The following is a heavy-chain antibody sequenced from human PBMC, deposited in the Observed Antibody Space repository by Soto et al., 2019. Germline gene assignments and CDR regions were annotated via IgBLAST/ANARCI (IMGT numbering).Heavy chain of an antibody. CDR1: GFTFSSDA. J-gene: IGHJ4*02. CDR3: AKDHEPLWFGELRGSFDY. CDR2: ISGSGGST. V-gene: IGHV3-23*01. D-gene: IGHD3-10*01. Sequence: EVQLLESGGGLVQPGGSLRLSCAASGFTFSSDAMSWVRQAPGKGLEWVSAISGSGGSTYYADSVKGRFTISRDNSKNTLYLQMNSLRAEDTAVYYCAKDHEPLWFGELRGSFDYWGQGTLVTVSS.